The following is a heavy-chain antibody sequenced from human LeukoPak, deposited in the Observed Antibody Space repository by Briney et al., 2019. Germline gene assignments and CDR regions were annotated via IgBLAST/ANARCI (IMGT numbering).Heavy chain of an antibody. J-gene: IGHJ5*02. CDR2: IYYSGST. D-gene: IGHD3-10*01. V-gene: IGHV4-39*01. CDR1: GGSISSNSYY. Sequence: SETLSLTCTVSGGSISSNSYYWGWIRQPPGKGLKWIGSIYYSGSTYYNPSLKSRVTISVDTSKNQFSLKLNSVTAADTAVYYCARNRYYYGSGNYGVPNWFDPWGQGTLVTVSP. CDR3: ARNRYYYGSGNYGVPNWFDP.